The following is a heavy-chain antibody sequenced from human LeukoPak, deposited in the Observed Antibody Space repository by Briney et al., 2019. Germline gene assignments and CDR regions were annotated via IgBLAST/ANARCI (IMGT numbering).Heavy chain of an antibody. D-gene: IGHD1-26*01. CDR1: GASMSTSSHY. J-gene: IGHJ4*02. CDR3: AGRVGATIWTGMEF. Sequence: SETLSLTCNVSGASMSTSSHYWGWIRQPPGKGLEWIGSTHYGGNTYYNPSLNSRVTLSVDTSKKQFSLKLTSVTAADTAVYYCAGRVGATIWTGMEFWGQGTLVTVSS. V-gene: IGHV4-39*01. CDR2: THYGGNT.